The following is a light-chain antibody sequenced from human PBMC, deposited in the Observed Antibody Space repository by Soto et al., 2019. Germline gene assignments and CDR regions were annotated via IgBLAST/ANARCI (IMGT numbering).Light chain of an antibody. V-gene: IGKV1-33*01. CDR1: QGITNY. CDR2: DAS. CDR3: QQYENLPRT. Sequence: DIQMTQSPSSLSASVGDRVTITCQASQGITNYLNWYQHKPGKAPKLLIYDASNLETGVPSRFSGSGSGTDFTFTISSLQPEDIATYYCQQYENLPRTFGQGTKVEIK. J-gene: IGKJ1*01.